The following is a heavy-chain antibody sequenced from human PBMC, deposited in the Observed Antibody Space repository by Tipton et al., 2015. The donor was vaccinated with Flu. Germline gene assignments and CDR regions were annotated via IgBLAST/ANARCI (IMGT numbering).Heavy chain of an antibody. CDR1: GFTVSSNY. CDR2: IYSGGST. D-gene: IGHD3-22*01. J-gene: IGHJ4*02. Sequence: QLVQSGGGLIQPGGSLRLSCAASGFTVSSNYMSWVRQAPGKGLEWVSVIYSGGSTYYADSVKGRFTISRDNSKNTLYLQMNSLRAEDTAVYYCARDSSGYFYYFDYWGQGTLVTVSS. V-gene: IGHV3-53*01. CDR3: ARDSSGYFYYFDY.